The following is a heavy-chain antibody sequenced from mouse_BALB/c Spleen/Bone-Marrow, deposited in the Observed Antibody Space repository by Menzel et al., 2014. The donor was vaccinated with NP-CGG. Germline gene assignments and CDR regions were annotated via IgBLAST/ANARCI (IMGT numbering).Heavy chain of an antibody. CDR1: GFDFSGFW. J-gene: IGHJ3*01. D-gene: IGHD2-3*01. V-gene: IGHV4-1*02. Sequence: EVKLVESGGGLVQPGGSLKLSCAASGFDFSGFWMGWVRQVPGKGLEWIGEINPDSSTINYTPSLKDRFIISRDNAKNTLYLQMSKVRSEDTALYYCARLGYYGGFAYWGQGTLVTVSA. CDR2: INPDSSTI. CDR3: ARLGYYGGFAY.